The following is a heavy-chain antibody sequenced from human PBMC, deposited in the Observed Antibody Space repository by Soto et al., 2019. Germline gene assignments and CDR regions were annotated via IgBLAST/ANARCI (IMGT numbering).Heavy chain of an antibody. V-gene: IGHV1-69*02. D-gene: IGHD3-10*01. CDR3: ASSYGSGYRAFDY. CDR1: GDTFNFYS. Sequence: QVQLVQSGAEVKRPGSSVKVSCKASGDTFNFYSINWVRQAPGLGLEWMGRVNPIVSMSNYAQKFQGRVTMTADKSTSTDYMELSRLRSEDTATYYCASSYGSGYRAFDYWGQGALVTFSS. J-gene: IGHJ4*02. CDR2: VNPIVSMS.